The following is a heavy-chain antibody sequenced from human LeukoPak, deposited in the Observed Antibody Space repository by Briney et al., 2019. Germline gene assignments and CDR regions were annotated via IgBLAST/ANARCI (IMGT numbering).Heavy chain of an antibody. CDR2: IRYDGSNK. Sequence: GGSLRLSCAASGFTFSSYGMHWVRQAPGKGLEWVAFIRYDGSNKYYADSVKGRFTISRDNSKNTLYLQMNSLRAEDTAVYYCAKDGIWSVVPAAMGFKGYFDYWGQGTLVTVSS. CDR1: GFTFSSYG. CDR3: AKDGIWSVVPAAMGFKGYFDY. V-gene: IGHV3-30*02. J-gene: IGHJ4*02. D-gene: IGHD2-2*01.